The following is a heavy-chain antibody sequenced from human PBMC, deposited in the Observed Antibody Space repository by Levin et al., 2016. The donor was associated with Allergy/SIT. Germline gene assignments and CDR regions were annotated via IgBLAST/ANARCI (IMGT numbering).Heavy chain of an antibody. Sequence: GGSLRLSCAASGFTFSGSAMHWVRQASGKGLEWVGRIRSKANSYATAYAASVKGRFTISRDDSKNTAYLQMNSLKTEDTAVYYCTSRTVTETTAGAFDIWGQGTMVTVSS. V-gene: IGHV3-73*01. CDR3: TSRTVTETTAGAFDI. D-gene: IGHD4-17*01. CDR1: GFTFSGSA. CDR2: IRSKANSYAT. J-gene: IGHJ3*02.